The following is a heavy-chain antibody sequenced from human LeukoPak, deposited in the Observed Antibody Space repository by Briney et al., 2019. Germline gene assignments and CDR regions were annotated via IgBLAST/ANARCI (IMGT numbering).Heavy chain of an antibody. D-gene: IGHD3-22*01. V-gene: IGHV3-23*01. CDR2: TRGRGTDA. Sequence: PGGSLRLSCAASGFTFIDYAMSWIRQAPGKGLEWVSATRGRGTDAYYADSVRGRFTISRDNSRNTLYLQMNSLRAEDTAVYYCAKENSGSFDYWGQGALVTVSS. J-gene: IGHJ4*02. CDR1: GFTFIDYA. CDR3: AKENSGSFDY.